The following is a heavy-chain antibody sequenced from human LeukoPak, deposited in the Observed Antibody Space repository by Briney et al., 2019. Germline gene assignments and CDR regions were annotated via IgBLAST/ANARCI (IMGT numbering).Heavy chain of an antibody. V-gene: IGHV3-21*01. D-gene: IGHD6-13*01. CDR2: ISSSSSYI. CDR3: ARAGSSSGGAFDI. Sequence: GGSLRLSCAASGLTFSSYSMNWVRQAPGKGLEWVSSISSSSSYIYYADSVKGRFTISRDNAKNSLYLQMNSLRAEATAEYYCARAGSSSGGAFDIWGQGTMVTVSS. J-gene: IGHJ3*02. CDR1: GLTFSSYS.